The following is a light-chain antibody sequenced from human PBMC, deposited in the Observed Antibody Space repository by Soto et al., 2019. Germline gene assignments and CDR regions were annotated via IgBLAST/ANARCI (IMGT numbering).Light chain of an antibody. V-gene: IGKV3-20*01. Sequence: EIVLTQSPGTLSSSPGERATLSCRASQSLSSNFLAWYQQKPGQAPRLLIYDASSRATGIPDRFSGSGSGKDFTLTISRLEPEDFAVYYCQQYGSSPRTFGQGTKVDIK. CDR3: QQYGSSPRT. CDR2: DAS. J-gene: IGKJ1*01. CDR1: QSLSSNF.